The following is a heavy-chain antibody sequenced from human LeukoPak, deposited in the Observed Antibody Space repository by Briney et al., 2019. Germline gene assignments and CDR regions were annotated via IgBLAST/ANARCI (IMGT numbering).Heavy chain of an antibody. CDR3: AGTDYGDYSTGYYGMDV. J-gene: IGHJ6*02. CDR2: IYSGGST. D-gene: IGHD4-17*01. CDR1: GFTVSSNY. V-gene: IGHV3-66*01. Sequence: GGSLRLSRAASGFTVSSNYMSWVPQAPGKGLEWVSVIYSGGSTYYAASVKGRFTISRDNSKNTLYLQMNSLGAEDTAVYSCAGTDYGDYSTGYYGMDVWGQGTTVTVSS.